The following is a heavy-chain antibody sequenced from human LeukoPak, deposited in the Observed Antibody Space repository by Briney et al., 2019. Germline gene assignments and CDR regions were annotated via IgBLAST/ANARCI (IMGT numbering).Heavy chain of an antibody. CDR2: FDPEDGET. J-gene: IGHJ3*02. CDR3: ARACSGGSCPHDAFDI. V-gene: IGHV1-24*01. Sequence: ASVKVSCKVSGYTLTELSMQWVRQAPGKGLEWMGGFDPEDGETIYAQKFQGRVTMTEDTSTDTAYMELSSLRSEDTAVYYCARACSGGSCPHDAFDIWGQGTMVTVSS. CDR1: GYTLTELS. D-gene: IGHD2-15*01.